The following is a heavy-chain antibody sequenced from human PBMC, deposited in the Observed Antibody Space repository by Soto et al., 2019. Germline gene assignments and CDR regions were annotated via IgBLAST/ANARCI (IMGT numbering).Heavy chain of an antibody. J-gene: IGHJ5*02. V-gene: IGHV1-69*13. D-gene: IGHD6-19*01. Sequence: SVKVSCKASGYTFTSYGISWVRQAPGQGLEWMGGIIPIFGTANYAQKFQGRVTITADESTSTAYMELSSLRSEDTAVYYCARDRLAGWFDPWGQGTLVTVSS. CDR3: ARDRLAGWFDP. CDR2: IIPIFGTA. CDR1: GYTFTSYG.